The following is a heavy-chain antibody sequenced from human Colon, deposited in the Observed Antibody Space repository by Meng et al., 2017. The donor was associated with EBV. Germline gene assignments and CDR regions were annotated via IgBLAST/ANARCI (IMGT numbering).Heavy chain of an antibody. V-gene: IGHV4-39*07. CDR1: CRSITSTSSS. D-gene: IGHD3-3*02. Sequence: QLHLQESGPGLVKPSETLSLTCTISCRSITSTSSSWGWVRHPPGKGLEWIGSIYYRGSTNYNPSLKSRISMSVDMSKNQFSLKVNSVTAADTAIYYCVISSHNCGQGTLVTVSS. CDR2: IYYRGST. J-gene: IGHJ4*02. CDR3: VISSHN.